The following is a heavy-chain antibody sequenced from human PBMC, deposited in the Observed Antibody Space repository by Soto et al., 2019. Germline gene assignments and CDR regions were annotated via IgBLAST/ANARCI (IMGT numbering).Heavy chain of an antibody. CDR3: ARDLDLDDSSGKAYY. Sequence: ASVKVSCKASGYTFTSYYMHWVRQAPGQRLEWMGIINPSGGSTSYAQKFQGRVTMTRDTSTSTVYMELSSLRSEDTAVYYCARDLDLDDSSGKAYYWGQGTLVTVSS. CDR1: GYTFTSYY. D-gene: IGHD3-22*01. V-gene: IGHV1-46*01. J-gene: IGHJ4*02. CDR2: INPSGGST.